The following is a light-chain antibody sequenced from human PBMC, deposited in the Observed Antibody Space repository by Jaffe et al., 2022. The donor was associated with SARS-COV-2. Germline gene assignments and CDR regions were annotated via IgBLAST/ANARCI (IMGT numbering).Light chain of an antibody. Sequence: QSALTQPASVSGSPGQSITISCTGASSDVGSYNYVSWYQQHPGKAPKLMIYDVSNRPSGVSNRFSGSKSGNTASLTISGLQTEDEAIYYCSSYTGSSPYVVFGGGTKLTVL. CDR2: DVS. J-gene: IGLJ2*01. CDR1: SSDVGSYNY. CDR3: SSYTGSSPYVV. V-gene: IGLV2-14*01.